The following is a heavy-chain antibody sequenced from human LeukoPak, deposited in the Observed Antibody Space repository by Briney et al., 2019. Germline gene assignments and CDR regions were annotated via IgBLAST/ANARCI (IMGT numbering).Heavy chain of an antibody. CDR2: IYTSGST. Sequence: SETLSLTCTVSGGSISSGSYYWSWIRQPAGKGLEWIGRIYTSGSTNYNPSLKSRVTISVDTSKNQFSLKLSSVTAADTAVYYCAKDLILTGFSYWGQGTLVTVSS. J-gene: IGHJ4*02. V-gene: IGHV4-61*02. CDR3: AKDLILTGFSY. D-gene: IGHD3-9*01. CDR1: GGSISSGSYY.